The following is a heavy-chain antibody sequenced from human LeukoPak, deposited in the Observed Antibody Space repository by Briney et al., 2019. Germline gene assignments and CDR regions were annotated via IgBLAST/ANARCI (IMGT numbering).Heavy chain of an antibody. V-gene: IGHV3-23*01. CDR1: GFTFAIYA. CDR3: ARGRTSSWYFDY. D-gene: IGHD6-13*01. Sequence: GRSLRLSCAASGFTFAIYAMNWVRQAPGKGLEWVSAISGGGGSTYYADSVKGRFTISRDNSKNSLYLQMNSLRDEDTAVYYCARGRTSSWYFDYWGRGTLVTVSS. CDR2: ISGGGGST. J-gene: IGHJ4*01.